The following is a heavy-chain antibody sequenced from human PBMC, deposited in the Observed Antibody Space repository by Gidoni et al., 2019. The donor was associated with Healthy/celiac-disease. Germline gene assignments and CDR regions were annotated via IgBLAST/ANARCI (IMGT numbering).Heavy chain of an antibody. V-gene: IGHV3-23*01. CDR3: AKGGVGGSYR. CDR1: GFTFSSYA. Sequence: EVQLLESGGGLVQPGGSLRLSCAASGFTFSSYARSWVRQAPGKGREWVAASSGSGGSTYYADSVKGRFTIYRDNSKNTLYLQMNSLRAEDTAGYYCAKGGVGGSYRWGQGTLVTVSS. CDR2: SSGSGGST. D-gene: IGHD1-26*01. J-gene: IGHJ4*02.